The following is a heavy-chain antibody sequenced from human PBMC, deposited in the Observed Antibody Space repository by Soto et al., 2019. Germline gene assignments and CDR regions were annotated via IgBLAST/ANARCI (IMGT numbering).Heavy chain of an antibody. J-gene: IGHJ4*02. D-gene: IGHD3-22*01. CDR3: ARDPLHYYDSSGYYI. Sequence: PGGSLRLSCAASGFTFSSYAMHWVRQAPGKGLEWVAVISYDGSNKYYADSVKGRFTISRDNSKNTLYLQMNSLRAEDTAVYYCARDPLHYYDSSGYYIWGQGTLVTVSS. V-gene: IGHV3-30-3*01. CDR2: ISYDGSNK. CDR1: GFTFSSYA.